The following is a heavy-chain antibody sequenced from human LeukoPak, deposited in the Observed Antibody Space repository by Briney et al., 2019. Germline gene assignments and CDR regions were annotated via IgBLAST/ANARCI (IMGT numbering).Heavy chain of an antibody. CDR1: GYTFTGYY. V-gene: IGHV1-2*02. Sequence: ASVKVSCKASGYTFTGYYMHWVRQAPGQGLEWMGWINPNSGGTNYAQKFQGRVTMTRDTSISTAYMELSRLRSDDTAVYYCARHIVVVPAAQRPTYYYYDMDVWGKATTVTVSS. J-gene: IGHJ6*03. CDR3: ARHIVVVPAAQRPTYYYYDMDV. D-gene: IGHD2-2*01. CDR2: INPNSGGT.